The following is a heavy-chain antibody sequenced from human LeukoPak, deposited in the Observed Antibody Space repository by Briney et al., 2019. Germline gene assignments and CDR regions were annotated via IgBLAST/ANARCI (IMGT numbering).Heavy chain of an antibody. J-gene: IGHJ5*02. CDR2: INHSGST. CDR3: ARGLKCSSTSCYPGGTFDP. V-gene: IGHV4-61*01. CDR1: GGSVSSGNYY. Sequence: SETLSLTCSVSGGSVSSGNYYWSWIRQPPGKGLEWIGEINHSGSTNYNPSLKSRVTISVDTSKNQFSLKLSSVTAADTAVYYCARGLKCSSTSCYPGGTFDPWGQGTLVAVSS. D-gene: IGHD2-2*01.